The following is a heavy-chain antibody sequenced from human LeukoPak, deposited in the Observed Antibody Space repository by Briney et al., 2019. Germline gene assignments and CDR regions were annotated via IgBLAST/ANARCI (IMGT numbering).Heavy chain of an antibody. Sequence: GGSLRLSCAASGFSFTYACMSWVRQAPGEGLEWVSAISGSGGNTYYADSVKGRFTISRDNSKNTLYLQMDSLRAEDTAVYYCAKNPFVGYGSDYFDDWGQGTLVTVSS. J-gene: IGHJ4*02. CDR2: ISGSGGNT. D-gene: IGHD3-10*01. CDR3: AKNPFVGYGSDYFDD. V-gene: IGHV3-23*01. CDR1: GFSFTYAC.